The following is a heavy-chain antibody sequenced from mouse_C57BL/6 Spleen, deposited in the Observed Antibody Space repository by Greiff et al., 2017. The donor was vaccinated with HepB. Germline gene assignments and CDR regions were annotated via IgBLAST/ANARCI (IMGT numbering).Heavy chain of an antibody. Sequence: VQLQQSGAELVRPGASVKLSCKASGYTFTDYYINWVKQRPGQGLEWIARIYPGSGNTYYNEKFKGKATLTAEKSSSTAYMQLSSLTSEDSAVYFCARQLRLYYAMDYWGQGTSVTVSS. CDR3: ARQLRLYYAMDY. J-gene: IGHJ4*01. CDR2: IYPGSGNT. CDR1: GYTFTDYY. D-gene: IGHD3-2*02. V-gene: IGHV1-76*01.